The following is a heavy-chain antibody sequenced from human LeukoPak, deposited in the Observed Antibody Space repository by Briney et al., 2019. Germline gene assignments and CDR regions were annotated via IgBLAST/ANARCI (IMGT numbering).Heavy chain of an antibody. V-gene: IGHV4-38-2*01. CDR2: IYHSGST. Sequence: SETLSLTCAVSGYSISSGYYWGWIGQPPGKGLEWIGSIYHSGSTYYNPSLKRRVTISVDTSKNQFSLKLSAVTAADTDVYYCESVRRAAAGYYFDYWGQGTLVTVSS. D-gene: IGHD6-13*01. CDR1: GYSISSGYY. J-gene: IGHJ4*02. CDR3: ESVRRAAAGYYFDY.